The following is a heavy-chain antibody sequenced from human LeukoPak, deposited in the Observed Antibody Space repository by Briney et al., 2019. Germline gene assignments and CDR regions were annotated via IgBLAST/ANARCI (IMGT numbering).Heavy chain of an antibody. Sequence: GGSLRLSCAASGFTFDDYTMHWIRQTPGKGLEWVSGISWNSGSIGYVDSVKGRFTISRDNAKNSLYLQMNSLRPEDTALYYCAKEGGLSRGWQNNWFDPWGQGTLVTVSS. V-gene: IGHV3-9*01. J-gene: IGHJ5*02. CDR2: ISWNSGSI. CDR3: AKEGGLSRGWQNNWFDP. CDR1: GFTFDDYT. D-gene: IGHD6-19*01.